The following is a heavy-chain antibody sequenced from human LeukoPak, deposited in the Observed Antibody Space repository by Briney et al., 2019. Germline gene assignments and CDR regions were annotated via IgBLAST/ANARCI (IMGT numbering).Heavy chain of an antibody. CDR2: ISSSSTFI. D-gene: IGHD3-22*01. CDR1: GFTFNTYI. Sequence: PGGSLRLSCAASGFTFNTYIMNWVRQAPGKGLELVSSISSSSTFIYYADSVKGRFTISRDNAKNSLYLQMNSLRAEDTAVYYCARVYYDNDYFDYWGQGTLVTVSS. CDR3: ARVYYDNDYFDY. V-gene: IGHV3-21*01. J-gene: IGHJ4*02.